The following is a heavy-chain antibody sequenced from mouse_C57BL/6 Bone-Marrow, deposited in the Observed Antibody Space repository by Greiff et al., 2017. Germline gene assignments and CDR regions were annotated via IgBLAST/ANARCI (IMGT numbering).Heavy chain of an antibody. CDR1: GYAFSSSW. Sequence: QVQLQQSGPELVKPGASVKISCKASGYAFSSSWMNWVKQRPGQGLEWIGRIYPGDGDTNYNGKFKGKATLTADKSSSTAYMQLSSLTSEDSAVYFCARSHGCDGWGQGTLVTVSA. CDR3: ARSHGCDG. CDR2: IYPGDGDT. J-gene: IGHJ3*02. D-gene: IGHD2-2*01. V-gene: IGHV1-82*01.